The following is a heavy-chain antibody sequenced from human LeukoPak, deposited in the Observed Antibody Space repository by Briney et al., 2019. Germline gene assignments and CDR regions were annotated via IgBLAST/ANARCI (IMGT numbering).Heavy chain of an antibody. V-gene: IGHV3-48*01. J-gene: IGHJ4*02. CDR2: LSNTGNI. CDR1: GFTFSSYG. Sequence: AGGSLRLSCAASGFTFSSYGMNWVRQAPGKGLEWLSYLSNTGNIHYAQSVKGRFTTSRDNAKGSLYLQMDGLRAEDTAVYYCARRGDSPMIGDHWGQGILVTVAS. D-gene: IGHD2-21*01. CDR3: ARRGDSPMIGDH.